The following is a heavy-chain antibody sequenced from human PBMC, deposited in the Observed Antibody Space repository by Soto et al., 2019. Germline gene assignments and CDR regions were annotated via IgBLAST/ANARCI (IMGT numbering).Heavy chain of an antibody. CDR2: ISGSGGST. D-gene: IGHD3-22*01. Sequence: GGSLRLSCAASGFTFSSYAMSWVRQAPGKGLEWVSAISGSGGSTYYADSVKGRFTISRDNSKNTLYLQMNSLRAEDTAVYYCASQWLLLRHYFDYWGQGTLVTVSS. V-gene: IGHV3-23*01. CDR3: ASQWLLLRHYFDY. CDR1: GFTFSSYA. J-gene: IGHJ4*02.